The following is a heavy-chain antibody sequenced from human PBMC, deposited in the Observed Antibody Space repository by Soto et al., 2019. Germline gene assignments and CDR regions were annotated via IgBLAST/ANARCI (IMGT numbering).Heavy chain of an antibody. J-gene: IGHJ4*02. CDR2: ISHSGTV. D-gene: IGHD3-16*01. Sequence: PSETLSLTCDVSSVSITSSNWLTWVRQPPGKGLEWIGKISHSGTVNYNATLRSRVIISVDKPKNQLSLKLMSVTAADTAVYYCARDYDGFDYWGQGILVTVSS. V-gene: IGHV4-4*02. CDR1: SVSITSSNW. CDR3: ARDYDGFDY.